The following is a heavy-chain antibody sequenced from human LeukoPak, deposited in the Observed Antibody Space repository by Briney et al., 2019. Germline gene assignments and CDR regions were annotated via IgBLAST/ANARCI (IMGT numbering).Heavy chain of an antibody. CDR2: IYYSGST. CDR3: VHSSGYYSVDY. V-gene: IGHV4-39*01. Sequence: SETLSLTCTVSGGSISSSSYYWGWIRQPPGKGLEWIGSIYYSGSTYYNPSLKSRVTISVDTSKNQSSLKLSSVTAADTAVYYCVHSSGYYSVDYWGQGTLVTVSS. J-gene: IGHJ4*02. CDR1: GGSISSSSYY. D-gene: IGHD3-22*01.